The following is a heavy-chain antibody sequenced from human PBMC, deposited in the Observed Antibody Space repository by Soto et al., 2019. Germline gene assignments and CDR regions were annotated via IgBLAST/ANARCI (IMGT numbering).Heavy chain of an antibody. D-gene: IGHD2-15*01. J-gene: IGHJ4*02. V-gene: IGHV4-31*03. CDR2: IYYSGST. CDR1: GGSISSGGYY. CDR3: ARDRDYSFDY. Sequence: PSETLSLTCTVSGGSISSGGYYWSWIRQHPGKGLEWIGYIYYSGSTYYNPSLKSRFTISVDTSKNQFSLKLRSDDTAVYYCARDRDYSFDYWGQGTLVTVSS.